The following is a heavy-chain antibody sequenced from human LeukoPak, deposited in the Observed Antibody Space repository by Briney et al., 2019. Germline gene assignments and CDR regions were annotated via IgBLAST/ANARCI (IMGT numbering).Heavy chain of an antibody. D-gene: IGHD5-18*01. Sequence: GGSLRLSCAASGFSFSSYAMSWVRQAPGKGLEWVSTIVVGGGRTYYADSVKGRFTVSRDNSKNPLYLQLNSLRGEDTAVYYCAKGARYSFGYYFDYWGQGTLVTVSS. CDR2: IVVGGGRT. J-gene: IGHJ4*02. CDR1: GFSFSSYA. CDR3: AKGARYSFGYYFDY. V-gene: IGHV3-23*01.